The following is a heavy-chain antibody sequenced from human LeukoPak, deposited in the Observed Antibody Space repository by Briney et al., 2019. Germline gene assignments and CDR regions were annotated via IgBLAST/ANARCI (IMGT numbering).Heavy chain of an antibody. CDR1: GYTFPGYY. CDR3: ATVVPAAMGWFDP. V-gene: IGHV1-2*02. Sequence: APVKVSCKASGYTFPGYYMHWVRQAPGQGLEWMGWINPNSGGTNYAQKFQGRVTMTRDTSISTAYMELSRLRSDDTAVYYCATVVPAAMGWFDPWGQGTLVTVSS. D-gene: IGHD2-2*01. CDR2: INPNSGGT. J-gene: IGHJ5*02.